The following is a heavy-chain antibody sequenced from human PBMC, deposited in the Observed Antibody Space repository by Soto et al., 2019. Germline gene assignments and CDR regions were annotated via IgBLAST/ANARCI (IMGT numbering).Heavy chain of an antibody. Sequence: QVQLVESGGGVVQPGRSLSLSCAASGFTLSSYAVHWVRQAPGKRLEGVAVMSFDGSKASHADSVKGRFTISRDNSKNTVSLQMNSLRVEDSAVYYCARGPPGVVPGAIGSGGMDVWGQGTTVTVSS. V-gene: IGHV3-30*04. CDR1: GFTLSSYA. CDR3: ARGPPGVVPGAIGSGGMDV. J-gene: IGHJ6*02. CDR2: MSFDGSKA. D-gene: IGHD2-2*01.